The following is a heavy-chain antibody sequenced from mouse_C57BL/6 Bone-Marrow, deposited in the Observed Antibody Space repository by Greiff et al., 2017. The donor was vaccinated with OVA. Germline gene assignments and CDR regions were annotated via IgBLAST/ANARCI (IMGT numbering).Heavy chain of an antibody. J-gene: IGHJ2*01. CDR3: ARKPSYYYGSRRSYYFDY. CDR2: INPNNGGT. CDR1: GYTFTDYN. D-gene: IGHD1-1*01. V-gene: IGHV1-18*01. Sequence: EVQLQQSGPELVKPGASVKIPCKASGYTFTDYNMDWVKQSHGKSLEWIGDINPNNGGTIYNQKFKGKATLTVDKSSSTAYMELRSLTSEDTAVYYCARKPSYYYGSRRSYYFDYWGQGTTLTVSS.